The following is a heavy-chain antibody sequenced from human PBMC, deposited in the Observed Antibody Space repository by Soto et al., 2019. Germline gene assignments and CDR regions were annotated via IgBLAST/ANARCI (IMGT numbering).Heavy chain of an antibody. V-gene: IGHV4-39*01. CDR2: FYYTGGT. CDR1: CASISSSRSY. D-gene: IGHD3-3*01. J-gene: IGHJ4*02. Sequence: KTSETLSLTCTVSCASISSSRSYWGWVRQPPGKGLEWIVSFYYTGGTYSTYYNPSLKSRVTISVDTSKSQFSLNLRSVTAADTAVYYCASPRQGNYDFLSGYYAPDYWGQGTLVTVSS. CDR3: ASPRQGNYDFLSGYYAPDY.